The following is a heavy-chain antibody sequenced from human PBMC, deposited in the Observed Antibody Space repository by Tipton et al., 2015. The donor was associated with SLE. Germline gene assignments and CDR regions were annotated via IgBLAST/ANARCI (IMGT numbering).Heavy chain of an antibody. CDR1: GGSISSYY. V-gene: IGHV4-59*01. CDR2: MYYSGST. CDR3: ARGLGPDAFDI. D-gene: IGHD5-12*01. J-gene: IGHJ3*02. Sequence: TLSLTCTVSGGSISSYYWSWIRQPPGKGLEWIGYMYYSGSTNYNPSLKSRVTISVDTSKNQFSLKLSSVSAADTAVYYCARGLGPDAFDIWGQGTMVTVSS.